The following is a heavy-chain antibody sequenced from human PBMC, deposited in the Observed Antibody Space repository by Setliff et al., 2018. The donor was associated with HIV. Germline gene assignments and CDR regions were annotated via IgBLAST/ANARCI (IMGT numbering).Heavy chain of an antibody. V-gene: IGHV4-59*01. CDR3: ARDYYNFLDM. J-gene: IGHJ3*02. D-gene: IGHD3-3*01. Sequence: SETLSLTCTVSGCSINNYFWSWIRQSPGRGLEWIGYIYYSGETSYNPSLKSRVTFSVDTSKNQFSLKLSSVTAADSAVYYCARDYYNFLDMWGQGTMVTVSS. CDR2: IYYSGET. CDR1: GCSINNYF.